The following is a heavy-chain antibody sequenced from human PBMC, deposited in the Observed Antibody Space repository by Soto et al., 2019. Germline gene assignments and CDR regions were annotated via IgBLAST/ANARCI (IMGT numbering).Heavy chain of an antibody. Sequence: EVQLVQSGAEVKKPGESLKISCKGSGYSFTRYWIGWVRQMPGKGLEWMGIIYPGDSDTRYSPSSQGQVTISADKSISTAYLQWSSLKASDTAMYYCARTPMIGRLRPSGMDVWGQGTTVTVSS. J-gene: IGHJ6*02. CDR1: GYSFTRYW. D-gene: IGHD3-22*01. CDR2: IYPGDSDT. CDR3: ARTPMIGRLRPSGMDV. V-gene: IGHV5-51*01.